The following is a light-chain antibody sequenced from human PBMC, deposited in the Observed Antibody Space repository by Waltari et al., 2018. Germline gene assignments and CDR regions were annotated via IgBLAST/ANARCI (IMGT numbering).Light chain of an antibody. V-gene: IGKV2-28*01. CDR3: LQALQTPIT. Sequence: DIVMTQSPLSLPVTPGEPASISRRSSQSLLTTNGYNYVDWYLQKPGQSSQLLIHLGSNRASGVSDRFSGSGSGTDFTLKINRVEAEDVGVYYCLQALQTPITFGQGTRLEIK. CDR1: QSLLTTNGYNY. J-gene: IGKJ5*01. CDR2: LGS.